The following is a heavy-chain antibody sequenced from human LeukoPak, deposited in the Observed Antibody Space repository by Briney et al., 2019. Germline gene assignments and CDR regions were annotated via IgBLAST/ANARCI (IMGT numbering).Heavy chain of an antibody. D-gene: IGHD6-19*01. J-gene: IGHJ4*02. CDR3: ARAPYSSESYLNH. CDR2: INQEGSER. Sequence: TGGSLRLSCEVSGFIFSSYWMSWVRQAPGKGLEWVGNINQEGSERNHGDSVNGRFTISRDNSKNTLYLQMGSLRAEDMAVYYCARAPYSSESYLNHWGQGTLVTVSS. V-gene: IGHV3-7*01. CDR1: GFIFSSYW.